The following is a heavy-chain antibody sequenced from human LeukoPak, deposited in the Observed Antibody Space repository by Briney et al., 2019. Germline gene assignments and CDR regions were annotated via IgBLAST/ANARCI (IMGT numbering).Heavy chain of an antibody. CDR2: ISYDGSNK. CDR3: ARDAAKWKVLVVPAARWFDP. Sequence: GGSLRLSCAASGFTFSSYAMHWVRQAPGKGLEWVAVISYDGSNKYYADSVKGRFTISRDNSKNTLYLQMNSLRAEDTAVYYCARDAAKWKVLVVPAARWFDPWGQGTLVTVSS. CDR1: GFTFSSYA. V-gene: IGHV3-30-3*01. D-gene: IGHD2-2*01. J-gene: IGHJ5*02.